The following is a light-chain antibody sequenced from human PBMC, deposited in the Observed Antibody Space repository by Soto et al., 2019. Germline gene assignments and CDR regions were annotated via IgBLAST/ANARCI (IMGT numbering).Light chain of an antibody. CDR2: NVY. J-gene: IGLJ1*01. V-gene: IGLV2-14*03. Sequence: LTQPASFSGSPGQSITISCTGTSSDVGAYNFVSWHQQHPGKAPKLMIYNVYDRPSGISYRLSGSRSGNTASLTISGLQAEDDADYYCSSYTDSSNYVFGTGTKVTVL. CDR3: SSYTDSSNYV. CDR1: SSDVGAYNF.